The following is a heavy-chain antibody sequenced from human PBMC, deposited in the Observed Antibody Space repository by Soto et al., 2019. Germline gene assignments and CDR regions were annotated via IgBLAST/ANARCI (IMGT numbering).Heavy chain of an antibody. CDR2: IIPILGIA. CDR3: ARSCSSTSCQSDY. Sequence: QVQLVQSGAEVKKPGSSVKVSCKASGGTFSSYTISWVRQAPGQGLEWMGRIIPILGIANYAQKFQGRVTITADKSTSTAYMELSSLRSEDTAVYYCARSCSSTSCQSDYWGQGTLVTVSS. V-gene: IGHV1-69*02. J-gene: IGHJ4*02. D-gene: IGHD2-2*01. CDR1: GGTFSSYT.